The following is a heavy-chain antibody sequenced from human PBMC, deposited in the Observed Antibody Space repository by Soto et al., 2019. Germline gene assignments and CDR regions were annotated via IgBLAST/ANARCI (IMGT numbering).Heavy chain of an antibody. V-gene: IGHV3-30*04. J-gene: IGHJ3*02. Sequence: GGSLRLSCAASGFTFSSYAMHWVRQAPGKGLEWVAVISYDGSNKYYADSVKGRFTISRDNSKNTLYLQMNSLRAEYTAVYYCARGRKRPKLGYDAFDIWGQGTMVTVSS. CDR1: GFTFSSYA. D-gene: IGHD7-27*01. CDR3: ARGRKRPKLGYDAFDI. CDR2: ISYDGSNK.